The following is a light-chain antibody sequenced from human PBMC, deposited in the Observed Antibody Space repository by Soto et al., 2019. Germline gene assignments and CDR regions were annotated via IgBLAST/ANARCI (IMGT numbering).Light chain of an antibody. CDR1: QSISSN. V-gene: IGKV3-15*01. CDR2: GVS. Sequence: EVVMTQSPATLSVSPVESATLSCRASQSISSNKLAWYQQKPGQAPRLLLFGVSNRATGIPARFSGSGSGTDFSLTISSLQSEDFAVYYCQQYDYWPRTFGQGTKVDI. CDR3: QQYDYWPRT. J-gene: IGKJ1*01.